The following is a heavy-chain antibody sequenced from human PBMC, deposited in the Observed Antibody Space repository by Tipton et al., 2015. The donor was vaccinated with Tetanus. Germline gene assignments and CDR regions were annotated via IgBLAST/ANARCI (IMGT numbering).Heavy chain of an antibody. V-gene: IGHV3-9*01. CDR3: AKDGEMDQMTYNWFDS. Sequence: QLVQSGGGLVQPGRSLRLSCAASGFTFDDYAMHWVRQAPGKGLEWVSGITWTSGSLRYADSVKGRFTISRDNAKNSLYLQMNSLRAEDTALYYCAKDGEMDQMTYNWFDSWGQGALVSVSS. J-gene: IGHJ5*01. CDR2: ITWTSGSL. D-gene: IGHD5-24*01. CDR1: GFTFDDYA.